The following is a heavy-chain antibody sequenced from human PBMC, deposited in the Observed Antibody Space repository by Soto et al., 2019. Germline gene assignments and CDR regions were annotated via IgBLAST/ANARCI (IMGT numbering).Heavy chain of an antibody. V-gene: IGHV1-69*13. D-gene: IGHD6-19*01. J-gene: IGHJ4*02. CDR2: IIPIFGTA. CDR3: ARGLVRCSSGCPSLDY. Sequence: GASVKVSCKASGGTFSSYAISWVRQAPGQGLEWMGGIIPIFGTANYAQKFQGRVTITADESTSTAYMALSSLRSEDTAVYYCARGLVRCSSGCPSLDYWGQGTLVTVSS. CDR1: GGTFSSYA.